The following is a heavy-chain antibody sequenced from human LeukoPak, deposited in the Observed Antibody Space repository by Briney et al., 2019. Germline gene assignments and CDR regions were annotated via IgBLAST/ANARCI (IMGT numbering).Heavy chain of an antibody. V-gene: IGHV3-48*03. D-gene: IGHD2-2*01. Sequence: GGSLRLSCAASGFTFSSYEMNWVRQAPGKGLEWVSYISSSGSTIYHADSVKGRFTISRDNAKNSLYLQMNSLRAEDTAIYYCARDGEGCTSTRCYEWFDYWGQGTLVTVSS. CDR2: ISSSGSTI. CDR3: ARDGEGCTSTRCYEWFDY. J-gene: IGHJ4*02. CDR1: GFTFSSYE.